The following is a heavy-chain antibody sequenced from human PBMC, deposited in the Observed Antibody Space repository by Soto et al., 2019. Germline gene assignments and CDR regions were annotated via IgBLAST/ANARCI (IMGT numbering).Heavy chain of an antibody. D-gene: IGHD3-10*01. CDR1: GGSISSGGYY. CDR3: ARDSSVYGSGSYYNPVSYGMDV. CDR2: IYYSGST. J-gene: IGHJ6*02. V-gene: IGHV4-31*03. Sequence: QVQLQESGPGLVKPSQTLSLTCTVSGGSISSGGYYWSWIRQHPGKGLEWIGYIYYSGSTYYNPSLKSRVTISVDTSKNQFSLKLSSVTAADTAVYYCARDSSVYGSGSYYNPVSYGMDVCGQGTTVTVSS.